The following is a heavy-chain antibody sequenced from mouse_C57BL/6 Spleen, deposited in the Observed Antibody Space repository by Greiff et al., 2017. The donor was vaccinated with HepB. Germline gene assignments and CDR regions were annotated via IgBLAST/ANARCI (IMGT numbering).Heavy chain of an antibody. J-gene: IGHJ4*01. CDR3: ARSITSGAMDY. CDR1: GFTFTDYY. CDR2: IRNKANGYTT. V-gene: IGHV7-3*01. Sequence: EVQRVESGGGLVQPGGSLSLSCAASGFTFTDYYMSWVRQPPGKALEWLGFIRNKANGYTTEYSASVKGRFTISRDNSQSILYLQMNALRAEDSATYYCARSITSGAMDYWGQGTSVTVSS.